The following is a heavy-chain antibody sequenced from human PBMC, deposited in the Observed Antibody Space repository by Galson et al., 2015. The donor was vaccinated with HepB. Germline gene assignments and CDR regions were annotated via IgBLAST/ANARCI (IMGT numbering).Heavy chain of an antibody. CDR3: ARDPHSPSPAALDV. Sequence: LSLTCAVSGGSISSSNWWSWVRQPPGKGLEWIGEIYHSGSTNYNPSLKSRVTISVDKSKNQFSLKLSSVTAADTAVYYCARDPHSPSPAALDVWGQGTTVTVSS. CDR2: IYHSGST. V-gene: IGHV4-4*02. CDR1: GGSISSSNW. D-gene: IGHD2-2*01. J-gene: IGHJ6*02.